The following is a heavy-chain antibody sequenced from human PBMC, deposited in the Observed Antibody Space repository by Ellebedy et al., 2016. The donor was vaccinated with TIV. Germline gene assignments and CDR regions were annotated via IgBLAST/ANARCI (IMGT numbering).Heavy chain of an antibody. V-gene: IGHV5-51*01. CDR2: IDLSDSDT. CDR3: AKLGHRATPDDS. Sequence: PGGSLRLSCQASAYSFINYWIVWVRQLPGRGLEWMGIIDLSDSDTRYSPSFQGHATISADRSVTTAYLHFNSLKPSDTAVYYCAKLGHRATPDDSWGQGTLVTVSS. CDR1: AYSFINYW. D-gene: IGHD1-14*01. J-gene: IGHJ4*02.